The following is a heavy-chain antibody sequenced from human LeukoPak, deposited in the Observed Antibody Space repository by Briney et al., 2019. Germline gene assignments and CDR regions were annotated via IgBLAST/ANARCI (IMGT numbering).Heavy chain of an antibody. Sequence: GGSLRLSCAASVFIFNKHPMSWVRQAPWKGLEWVSGLSGSGSSTDYADSVKGRFTVSRDNSKNTLFLQMNSLRAEDTAIYYCAKERDYGPADYWGQGTLVTVSS. D-gene: IGHD4/OR15-4a*01. CDR3: AKERDYGPADY. J-gene: IGHJ4*02. V-gene: IGHV3-23*01. CDR2: LSGSGSST. CDR1: VFIFNKHP.